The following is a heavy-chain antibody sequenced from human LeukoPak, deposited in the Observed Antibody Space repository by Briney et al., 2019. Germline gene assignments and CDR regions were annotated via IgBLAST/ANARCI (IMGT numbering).Heavy chain of an antibody. J-gene: IGHJ4*02. V-gene: IGHV3-23*01. D-gene: IGHD6-19*01. CDR3: AKARFRLAVAGTDY. CDR2: ISGSGGTT. CDR1: GFTFSTYA. Sequence: GGSLRLSCAASGFTFSTYAMSWVRQAPGKGLEWVSGISGSGGTTYYVDSVEGRFTISRDNSKNTLYLQMNSLRAEGTAVYYCAKARFRLAVAGTDYWGQGTLVTVSS.